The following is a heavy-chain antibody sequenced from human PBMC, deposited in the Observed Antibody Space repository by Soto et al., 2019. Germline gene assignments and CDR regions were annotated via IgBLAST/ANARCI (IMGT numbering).Heavy chain of an antibody. CDR1: GFTFSDYY. V-gene: IGHV3-11*01. J-gene: IGHJ6*03. CDR3: ARDSVYYGDQYYMDV. Sequence: GSLRLSCAASGFTFSDYYMSWIRQAPGKGLEWVSYISSSGSTIYYADSVKGRFTISRDNAKNSLYLQMNSLRAEDTAVYYCARDSVYYGDQYYMDVWGKGTTVTVSS. D-gene: IGHD4-17*01. CDR2: ISSSGSTI.